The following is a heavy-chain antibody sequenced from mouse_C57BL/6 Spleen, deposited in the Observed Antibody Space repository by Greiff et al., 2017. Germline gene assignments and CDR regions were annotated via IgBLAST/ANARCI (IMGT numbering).Heavy chain of an antibody. J-gene: IGHJ4*01. CDR1: GYTFTDYY. V-gene: IGHV1-19*01. CDR2: INPYNGGT. D-gene: IGHD2-5*01. CDR3: ARSNYSNYLFLMDY. Sequence: EVQLQQSGPVLVKPGASVKMSCKASGYTFTDYYMNWVKQSHGKSLEWIGVINPYNGGTSYNQKFKGKATLTVDKSSSTAYMELNSLTSEDSAVYYCARSNYSNYLFLMDYWGQGTSVTVSS.